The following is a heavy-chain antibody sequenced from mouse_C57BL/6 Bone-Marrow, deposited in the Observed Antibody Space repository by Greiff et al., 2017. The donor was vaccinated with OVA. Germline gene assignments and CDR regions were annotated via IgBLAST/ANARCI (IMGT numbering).Heavy chain of an antibody. J-gene: IGHJ2*01. Sequence: EVKVEESGGGLVQPGGSMKLSCVASGFTFSNYWMNWVRQSPEKGLEWVAQIRLKSDNYATHYAESVKGRFTISRDDSKSSVYLQMNNLRAEDTGIYYCTAPYDYDDYWGQGTTLTVSS. D-gene: IGHD2-4*01. V-gene: IGHV6-3*01. CDR3: TAPYDYDDY. CDR2: IRLKSDNYAT. CDR1: GFTFSNYW.